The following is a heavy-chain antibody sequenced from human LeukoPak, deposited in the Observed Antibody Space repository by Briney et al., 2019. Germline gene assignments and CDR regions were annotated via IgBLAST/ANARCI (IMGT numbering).Heavy chain of an antibody. Sequence: GGSLRLSCAASGFTFSTYAMHWVRQAPGEGLEYVSTISANGHVTYYADSVKGRFTIARDNSKNTLYLQMGSLRAEDMALYYCARDDYGVDDALDIWGQGTMVTVSS. D-gene: IGHD4-17*01. V-gene: IGHV3-64*02. CDR1: GFTFSTYA. CDR2: ISANGHVT. CDR3: ARDDYGVDDALDI. J-gene: IGHJ3*02.